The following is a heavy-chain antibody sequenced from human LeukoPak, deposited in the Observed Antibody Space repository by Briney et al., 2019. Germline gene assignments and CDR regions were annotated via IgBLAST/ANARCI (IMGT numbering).Heavy chain of an antibody. V-gene: IGHV1-69*06. CDR1: GYTFTSYG. D-gene: IGHD3-22*01. J-gene: IGHJ3*02. CDR3: ARDTHYYDSSGYFGVLAFDI. CDR2: IIPIFGTA. Sequence: ASVKVSCKASGYTFTSYGISWVRQAPGQGLEWMGGIIPIFGTANYAQKFQGRVTITADKSTSTAYMELSSLRSEDTAVYYCARDTHYYDSSGYFGVLAFDIWGQGTMVTVSS.